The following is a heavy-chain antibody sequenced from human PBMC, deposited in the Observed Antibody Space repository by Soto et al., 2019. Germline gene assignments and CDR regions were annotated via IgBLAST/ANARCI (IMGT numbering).Heavy chain of an antibody. Sequence: SETLSLTCTVSGASMNGYHWSWIRQPAGKGLEWIGHIHSSGSTNYNPSLKSRVTMSVDTSKNQFSLRLMSLTAADTAVYYCARDQGVAAAGITWFDPWGPGSLVTVSS. CDR1: GASMNGYH. CDR2: IHSSGST. D-gene: IGHD6-13*01. CDR3: ARDQGVAAAGITWFDP. J-gene: IGHJ5*02. V-gene: IGHV4-4*07.